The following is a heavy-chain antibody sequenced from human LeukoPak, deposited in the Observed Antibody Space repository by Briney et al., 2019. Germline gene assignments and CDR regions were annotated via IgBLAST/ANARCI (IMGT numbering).Heavy chain of an antibody. Sequence: RGSLRLSCAAPGFTFSNYAMHWVRQAAGKGQEYVSAISSTVGSTYYADYVKGTFTSDRDNSKNTLYLQMRSLRAEDTAVYYCVKDLMGGSYVSVDWGQGTLVTVSS. CDR1: GFTFSNYA. CDR2: ISSTVGST. V-gene: IGHV3-64D*06. CDR3: VKDLMGGSYVSVD. J-gene: IGHJ4*02. D-gene: IGHD1-26*01.